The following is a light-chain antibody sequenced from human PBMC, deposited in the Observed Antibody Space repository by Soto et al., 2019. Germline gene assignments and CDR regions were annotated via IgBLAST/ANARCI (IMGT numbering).Light chain of an antibody. CDR2: DNN. V-gene: IGLV1-51*01. Sequence: QSVLTQPHSVSAAPGQKVTISFSGSSSNIGNDSVSWYQHLPGPDPKLLIYDNNKRPSGIPDRLSGSKSATSATLGITGLQTGDEADYYCANWDGSLSDGVFGGVTKLTVL. CDR3: ANWDGSLSDGV. J-gene: IGLJ3*02. CDR1: SSNIGNDS.